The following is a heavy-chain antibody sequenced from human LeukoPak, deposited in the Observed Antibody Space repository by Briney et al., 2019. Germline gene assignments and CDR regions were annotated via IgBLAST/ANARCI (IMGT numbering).Heavy chain of an antibody. J-gene: IGHJ4*02. D-gene: IGHD1-26*01. V-gene: IGHV4-39*02. CDR2: IYYSGST. CDR3: ARDHNDLTGTYWESFDC. CDR1: GGSISSSSYY. Sequence: PSETLSLTCTVSGGSISSSSYYWGWIRQPPGKGLEWIGRIYYSGSTYYNPSLKSRVTISVDTSKNQFSLKLSSVTAADTAVYYCARDHNDLTGTYWESFDCWGQGTLVTVSS.